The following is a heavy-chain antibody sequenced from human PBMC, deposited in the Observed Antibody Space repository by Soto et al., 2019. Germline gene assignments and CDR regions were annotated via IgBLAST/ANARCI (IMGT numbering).Heavy chain of an antibody. V-gene: IGHV3-15*01. Sequence: EVQLVESGGGLVKPGGSLRLSCAASGFTFSNAWMSWVRQAPGKGLEWVGRIKSKTDGGTTDYAAPVKGRFTISRDDSKNTLYLQMNSLKTEDTAVYYCTTDPRRSGWNYYFDYWGQGTLVTVSS. J-gene: IGHJ4*02. CDR3: TTDPRRSGWNYYFDY. CDR1: GFTFSNAW. D-gene: IGHD6-19*01. CDR2: IKSKTDGGTT.